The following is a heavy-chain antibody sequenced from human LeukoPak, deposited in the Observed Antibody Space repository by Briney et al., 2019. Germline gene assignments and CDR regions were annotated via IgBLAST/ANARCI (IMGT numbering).Heavy chain of an antibody. D-gene: IGHD6-19*01. J-gene: IGHJ4*02. V-gene: IGHV3-33*01. CDR1: GFTFSSYD. CDR2: IWYDGSNT. CDR3: ARDLSSGWSLDY. Sequence: SGGSLRLSCAASGFTFSSYDMHWVRQAPGKGLEWVVVIWYDGSNTYYADSVKGRFTISRDNSKNTLYLQMNSLRAEDTAVYYCARDLSSGWSLDYWGQGTLVTVSS.